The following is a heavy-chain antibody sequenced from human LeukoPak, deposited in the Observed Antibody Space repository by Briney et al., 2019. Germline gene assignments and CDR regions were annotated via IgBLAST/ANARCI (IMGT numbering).Heavy chain of an antibody. V-gene: IGHV3-30*18. Sequence: RSQRLSCAASGFTFSSHMMHWVRQAPAKGLEWVAVISYDGRKKYYGDSVKGRFTISRDNSKNTLYLQMNSLRAEDTALYYCAKSARYGDYSFDYWGQGTLVTVSS. CDR1: GFTFSSHM. CDR3: AKSARYGDYSFDY. D-gene: IGHD4-17*01. J-gene: IGHJ4*02. CDR2: ISYDGRKK.